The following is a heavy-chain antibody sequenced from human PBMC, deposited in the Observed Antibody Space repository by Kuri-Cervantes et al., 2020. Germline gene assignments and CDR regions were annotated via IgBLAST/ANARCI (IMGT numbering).Heavy chain of an antibody. CDR1: GFSLITSGVG. D-gene: IGHD1-26*01. CDR3: ARIPGSGSPYVGLAFDI. CDR2: IYWDDDK. V-gene: IGHV2-5*02. Sequence: SGPTLVKPTQTLTLTCTFSGFSLITSGVGVGWIRQPPGKALEWLALIYWDDDKRYSPSLKSRLTITKDTSKNQVVLTMTNMDPVDTATYYCARIPGSGSPYVGLAFDIWGQGTMVTVSS. J-gene: IGHJ3*02.